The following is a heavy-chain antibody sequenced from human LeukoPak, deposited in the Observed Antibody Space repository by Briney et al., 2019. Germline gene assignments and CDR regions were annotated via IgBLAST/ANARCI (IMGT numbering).Heavy chain of an antibody. J-gene: IGHJ4*02. V-gene: IGHV4-39*01. CDR3: ASLAVVFDY. D-gene: IGHD6-19*01. Sequence: PSETLSLTCTVSGGSISSSSYYWGWIRQPPGKGLEWIGRSYYSGSAFYNPSLKSRATMSVDTSNNEFSLKLSSVPAADTAVYYCASLAVVFDYWGQGTLVTVSP. CDR1: GGSISSSSYY. CDR2: SYYSGSA.